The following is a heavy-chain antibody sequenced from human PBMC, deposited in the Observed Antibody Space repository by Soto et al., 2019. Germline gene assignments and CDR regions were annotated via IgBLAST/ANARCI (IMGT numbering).Heavy chain of an antibody. CDR1: GFTFSSYA. CDR2: ISGSGGST. CDR3: AKVATTYDILTGYYIGYYFDY. D-gene: IGHD3-9*01. J-gene: IGHJ4*02. Sequence: GGSLRLSCAASGFTFSSYAMSWVRQAPGKGLEWVSAISGSGGSTYYADSVKGRFTISRDNSKNTLYLQMNSLRAEDTAVYYCAKVATTYDILTGYYIGYYFDYWGQGTLVTVSS. V-gene: IGHV3-23*01.